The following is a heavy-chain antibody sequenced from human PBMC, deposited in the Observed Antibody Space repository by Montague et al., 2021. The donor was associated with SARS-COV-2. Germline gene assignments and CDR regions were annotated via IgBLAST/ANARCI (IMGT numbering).Heavy chain of an antibody. CDR1: GFTISGYW. V-gene: IGHV3-7*01. Sequence: SLRLSCAASGFTISGYWMSWVRQAPGKGLEWVANIRQDGSDEYYLDSVRGRFTIFRDNAKNSLYLQMNSLTAEDTGVYYCTRDRDYGDYLNWFNPWGQGTLVTVSS. CDR2: IRQDGSDE. J-gene: IGHJ5*02. D-gene: IGHD4-17*01. CDR3: TRDRDYGDYLNWFNP.